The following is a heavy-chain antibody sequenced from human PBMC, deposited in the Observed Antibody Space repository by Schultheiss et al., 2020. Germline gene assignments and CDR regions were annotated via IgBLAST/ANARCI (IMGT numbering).Heavy chain of an antibody. J-gene: IGHJ6*04. Sequence: WGSLRLSCAASGFTFSSYEMNWVRQAPGKGLEWVSYISSSGSTIYYADSVKGRFTISRDNAKNSLYLQMNSLRAEDTAVYYCAREDRYSYGKSYYYYGMDVWGKGTTVTV. CDR3: AREDRYSYGKSYYYYGMDV. CDR1: GFTFSSYE. V-gene: IGHV3-48*03. D-gene: IGHD5-18*01. CDR2: ISSSGSTI.